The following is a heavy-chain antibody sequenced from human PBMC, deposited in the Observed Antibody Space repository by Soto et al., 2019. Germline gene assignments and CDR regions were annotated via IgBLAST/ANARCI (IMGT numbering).Heavy chain of an antibody. J-gene: IGHJ5*02. V-gene: IGHV3-48*03. CDR2: ISSSGSTI. CDR1: VSTFSSYE. Sequence: PGGSLSLSCAASVSTFSSYEMNWFRQAPAKVLEWVSYISSSGSTIYYADSVKGRFTIYRDNAKNSLYLQMNRLRAEDTAVYYCAPGLRFLEWLSRNWFDPWGQGTLVTVSS. CDR3: APGLRFLEWLSRNWFDP. D-gene: IGHD3-3*01.